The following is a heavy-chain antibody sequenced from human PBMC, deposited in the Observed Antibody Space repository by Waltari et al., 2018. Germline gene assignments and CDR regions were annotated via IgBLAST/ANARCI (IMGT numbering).Heavy chain of an antibody. CDR3: ARAVPSGVVFFDY. CDR1: GGSISSYY. J-gene: IGHJ4*02. Sequence: QVQLQESGPGLVKPSETLSLTCTVSGGSISSYYWSWIRQPPGKGLEWIGYICYSGSTNYNPSLKSRVTISVDTSKNQFSLKLSSVTAADTAVYYCARAVPSGVVFFDYWGQGTLVTVSS. V-gene: IGHV4-59*01. D-gene: IGHD2-15*01. CDR2: ICYSGST.